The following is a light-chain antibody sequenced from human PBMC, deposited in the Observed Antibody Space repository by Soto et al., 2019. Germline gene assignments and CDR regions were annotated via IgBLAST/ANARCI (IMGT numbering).Light chain of an antibody. Sequence: AIQLTQSPSPLSASVGDRVTITCRASQSISSALAWYQQKPGKAPKLLIYDASSLESGVPSRFSGSGSGTDFTLIISSLQPEDFATYYCQQFNSYPGTFGQGTRLEIK. CDR2: DAS. CDR3: QQFNSYPGT. V-gene: IGKV1-13*02. CDR1: QSISSA. J-gene: IGKJ5*01.